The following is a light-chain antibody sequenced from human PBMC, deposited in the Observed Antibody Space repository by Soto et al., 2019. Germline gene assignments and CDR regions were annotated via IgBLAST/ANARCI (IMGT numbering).Light chain of an antibody. CDR1: QSVSSSY. J-gene: IGKJ1*01. Sequence: EIVLTQSPGTLSLSPGERATLSCWASQSVSSSYLAWYQHKPGQAPRLLIYRASNRAAGIPDRFSGSGSGTDFTLTISRLEPEDFAVYYCQQSGTFGQGTKV. V-gene: IGKV3-20*01. CDR3: QQSGT. CDR2: RAS.